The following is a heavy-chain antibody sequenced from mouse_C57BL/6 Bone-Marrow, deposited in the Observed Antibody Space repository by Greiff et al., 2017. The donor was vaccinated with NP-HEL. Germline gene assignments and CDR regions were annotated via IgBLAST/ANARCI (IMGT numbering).Heavy chain of an antibody. CDR3: AGGDGYYPAWFAY. D-gene: IGHD2-3*01. CDR1: GYTFTSYT. V-gene: IGHV1-4*01. CDR2: INPSSGYT. J-gene: IGHJ3*01. Sequence: QVQLQQSGAELARPGASVKMSCKASGYTFTSYTMHWVKQRPGQGLEWIGYINPSSGYTKYNQKFKDKATLTADKSSSTAYMQLSSLTSEDSAVYYCAGGDGYYPAWFAYWGQGTLVTVSA.